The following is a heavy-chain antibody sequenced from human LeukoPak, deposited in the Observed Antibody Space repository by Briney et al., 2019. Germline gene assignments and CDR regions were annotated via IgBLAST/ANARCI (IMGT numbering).Heavy chain of an antibody. D-gene: IGHD3-10*02. CDR3: AELGITMIGGV. Sequence: GGSLRLSCAASGLTFSMPPMDWVRQAPGKGLEWVAFIQNDGNSKNYADSVKGRFTISRDNAKNSLYLQMNSLRAEDTAVYYCAELGITMIGGVWGKGTTVTISS. CDR1: GLTFSMPP. V-gene: IGHV3-30*02. J-gene: IGHJ6*04. CDR2: IQNDGNSK.